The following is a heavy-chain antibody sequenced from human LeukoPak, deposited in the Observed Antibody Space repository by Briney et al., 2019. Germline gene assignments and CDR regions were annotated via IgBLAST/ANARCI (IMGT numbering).Heavy chain of an antibody. V-gene: IGHV3-7*01. CDR3: ATSDFYHSGRGGVSPSDH. J-gene: IGHJ4*02. D-gene: IGHD3-10*01. Sequence: GGSLRLSCAASGFIFSSYCMTWVRQAPGKGLEWVAEIIQDGGATYYVDSVKGRFTISRDNDKRSTYLQMNSLRAEDTAMYYCATSDFYHSGRGGVSPSDHWGQGTLVTVSS. CDR2: IIQDGGAT. CDR1: GFIFSSYC.